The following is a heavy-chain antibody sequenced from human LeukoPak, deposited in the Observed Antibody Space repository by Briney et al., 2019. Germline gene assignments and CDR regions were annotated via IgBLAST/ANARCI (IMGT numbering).Heavy chain of an antibody. CDR1: GFSFSTYT. V-gene: IGHV3-23*01. CDR3: ARGQTITMIGVVITPFDC. CDR2: ISASGGIT. D-gene: IGHD3-22*01. Sequence: GGSLRLSCAASGFSFSTYTMSWVRQAPGKGLEWVSGISASGGITYSAESVKGRSTISRDNSKNSLYLLMNSLRAEDTAVYYCARGQTITMIGVVITPFDCWGQGILVTVSS. J-gene: IGHJ4*02.